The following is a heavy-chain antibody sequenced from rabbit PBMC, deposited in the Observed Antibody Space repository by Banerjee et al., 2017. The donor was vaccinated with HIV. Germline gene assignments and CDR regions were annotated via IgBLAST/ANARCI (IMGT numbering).Heavy chain of an antibody. CDR2: IYAGSSGST. V-gene: IGHV1S45*01. Sequence: QEQLVESGGGLVQPEGSLTLTCTASGFSFSSSYYMCWVRQAPGKGLEWIACIYAGSSGSTYYASWAKGRFTISKTSSTTVTLQMTSLTAADTATYFCARDCDDYGDFHFNLWGPGTLVTVS. CDR3: ARDCDDYGDFHFNL. CDR1: GFSFSSSYY. D-gene: IGHD2-1*01. J-gene: IGHJ4*01.